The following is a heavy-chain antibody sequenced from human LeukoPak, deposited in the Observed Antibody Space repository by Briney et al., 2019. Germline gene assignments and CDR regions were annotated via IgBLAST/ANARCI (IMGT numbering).Heavy chain of an antibody. V-gene: IGHV1-8*01. CDR1: GYTFTSYD. CDR2: MNPNSGNT. Sequence: ASVKVSCKASGYTFTSYDINWVRQATGQGLEWMGWMNPNSGNTGYAQKFQGRVTMTRNTSMSTAYMELSSLRSEDTAVYYCARVLMVRGPTTLGYWGQGTLVTVSS. D-gene: IGHD3-10*01. J-gene: IGHJ4*02. CDR3: ARVLMVRGPTTLGY.